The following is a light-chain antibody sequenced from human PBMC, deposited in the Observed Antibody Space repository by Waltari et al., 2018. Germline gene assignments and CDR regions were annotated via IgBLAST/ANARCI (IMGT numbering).Light chain of an antibody. CDR3: QQSGDSHRA. V-gene: IGKV3-20*01. Sequence: DIVLTQSPGTLSLSPGETATLFCRTSQSVTNNFLAWFQKKPGQVPRLLIFGVSSRATGVPDSFSGSGSGTDFTLTISRLQPEDFAVYYCQQSGDSHRAFGQGTRLEIK. CDR1: QSVTNNF. CDR2: GVS. J-gene: IGKJ1*01.